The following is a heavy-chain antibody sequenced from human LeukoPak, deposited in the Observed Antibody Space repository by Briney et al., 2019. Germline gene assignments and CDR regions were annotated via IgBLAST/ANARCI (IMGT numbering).Heavy chain of an antibody. J-gene: IGHJ4*02. CDR3: AKVGARGIAAAGPEN. Sequence: PGGSLRLSCAASAFTFSIYAMSWVRQAPGKGLEWVSAISGSGGSTYYADSVKGRFTISRDNSKNTLYLQMNSLRAEDTAVYYCAKVGARGIAAAGPENWGQGTLVTVSS. V-gene: IGHV3-23*01. CDR2: ISGSGGST. D-gene: IGHD6-13*01. CDR1: AFTFSIYA.